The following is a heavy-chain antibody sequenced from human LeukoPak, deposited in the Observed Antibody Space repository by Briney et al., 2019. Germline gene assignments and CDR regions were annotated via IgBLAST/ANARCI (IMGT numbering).Heavy chain of an antibody. Sequence: SETLSLTCAVYGGSFSGYYWSWIRQPPGKGLEWIGEINHSGSTNYNPSLKSRFTISVDTSKNQFSLKLSSVTAADTAVYYCARVGTIQYYYGSGSYRWFDPWGQGTLVTVSS. J-gene: IGHJ5*02. D-gene: IGHD3-10*01. CDR3: ARVGTIQYYYGSGSYRWFDP. CDR2: INHSGST. V-gene: IGHV4-34*01. CDR1: GGSFSGYY.